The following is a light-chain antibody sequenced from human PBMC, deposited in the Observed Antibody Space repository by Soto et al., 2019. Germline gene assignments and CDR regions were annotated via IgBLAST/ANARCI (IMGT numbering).Light chain of an antibody. Sequence: ENVLTQSPGTLSLSPGERATISCRASQSVSLNYLAWYQQRPGQAPRLLIYGASSRATGIPDRLSGSGSGTDFTLTISRLEPEDFAVYYCQQYGDSAITFGQGTRLEIK. CDR3: QQYGDSAIT. V-gene: IGKV3-20*01. CDR2: GAS. J-gene: IGKJ5*01. CDR1: QSVSLNY.